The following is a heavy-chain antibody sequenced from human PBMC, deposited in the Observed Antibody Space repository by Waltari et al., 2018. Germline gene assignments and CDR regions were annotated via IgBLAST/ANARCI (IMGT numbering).Heavy chain of an antibody. CDR2: ISYDGSNK. CDR3: ARDPGAYRSNYYYYYMDV. CDR1: GFTFSSYA. D-gene: IGHD4-17*01. Sequence: QVQLVESGGDVVQPGRSLRLSCAASGFTFSSYAIHWVRQAPGKGLEWLALISYDGSNKYYADSVQGRFSISRDNSKNTLFLHMNSLRPEDTAVYYCARDPGAYRSNYYYYYMDVWGKGTTVTVSS. J-gene: IGHJ6*03. V-gene: IGHV3-30*01.